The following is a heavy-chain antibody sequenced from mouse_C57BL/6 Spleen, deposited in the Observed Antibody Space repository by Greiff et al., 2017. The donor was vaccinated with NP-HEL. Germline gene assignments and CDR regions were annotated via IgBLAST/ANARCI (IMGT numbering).Heavy chain of an antibody. V-gene: IGHV5-4*01. CDR1: GFTFSSYA. CDR2: ISDGGSYT. J-gene: IGHJ2*01. D-gene: IGHD4-1*01. CDR3: ARALTGTLDY. Sequence: EVQRVESGGGLVKPGGSLKLSCAASGFTFSSYAMSWVRQTPEKRLEWVATISDGGSYTYYPDNVKGRFTISRDNAKNNLYLQMSHLKSEDTAMYYCARALTGTLDYWGQGTTLTVSS.